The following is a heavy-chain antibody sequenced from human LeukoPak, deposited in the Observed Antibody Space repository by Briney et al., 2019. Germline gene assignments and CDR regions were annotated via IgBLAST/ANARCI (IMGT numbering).Heavy chain of an antibody. V-gene: IGHV1-69*13. Sequence: GASVKVSCKAFGGTFSSYAISWVRQAPGQGLEWMGGIIPIFGTANYAQKFQGRVTITADESTSTAYMELSSLRSEDTAVYYCARVLTAYWYFDLWGRGTLVTVSS. CDR3: ARVLTAYWYFDL. CDR1: GGTFSSYA. CDR2: IIPIFGTA. D-gene: IGHD2-8*02. J-gene: IGHJ2*01.